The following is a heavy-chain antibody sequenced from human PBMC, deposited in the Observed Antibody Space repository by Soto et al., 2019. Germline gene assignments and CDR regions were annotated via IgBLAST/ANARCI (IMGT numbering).Heavy chain of an antibody. D-gene: IGHD3-22*01. CDR2: ISGSSSST. Sequence: EVQLVESGGGLVKPGGSLRLSCAVSGFTFSNYAMNWVRQAPGKGLEWVSSISGSSSSTFYADSVRGRFTISRDNAKNSLFLHMNSLRAEDTAVYYCASSDYYDGSGYYRLFDFWGQGTLVTVSS. J-gene: IGHJ4*02. CDR3: ASSDYYDGSGYYRLFDF. CDR1: GFTFSNYA. V-gene: IGHV3-21*01.